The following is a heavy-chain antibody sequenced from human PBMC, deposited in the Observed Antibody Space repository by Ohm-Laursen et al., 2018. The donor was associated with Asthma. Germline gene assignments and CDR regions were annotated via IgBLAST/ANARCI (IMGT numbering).Heavy chain of an antibody. Sequence: TLSLTCSVTGGSISSGGYYWSWIRQHPGKGLEWIGYIYYSGSTYYNPSLKSRVTISIDTSKNQFSLRLSSVTAANTAVYYCARDVSSTNDAFDIWGQGTMVTVSS. D-gene: IGHD2-2*01. CDR3: ARDVSSTNDAFDI. CDR1: GGSISSGGYY. CDR2: IYYSGST. J-gene: IGHJ3*02. V-gene: IGHV4-31*03.